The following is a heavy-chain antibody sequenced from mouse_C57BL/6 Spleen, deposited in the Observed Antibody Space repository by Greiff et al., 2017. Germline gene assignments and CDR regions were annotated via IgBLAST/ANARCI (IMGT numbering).Heavy chain of an antibody. Sequence: VQLQQSGAELVKPGASVKISCKASGYAFSSYWMNWVKQRPGKGLEWIGQIYPGDGDTNYNGKFKGKATLTADKSSSTAYMQLSSLTSEDSAVYFCARGGAGTEDFDYWGQGTTRTVSS. CDR3: ARGGAGTEDFDY. V-gene: IGHV1-80*01. CDR2: IYPGDGDT. D-gene: IGHD4-1*01. CDR1: GYAFSSYW. J-gene: IGHJ2*01.